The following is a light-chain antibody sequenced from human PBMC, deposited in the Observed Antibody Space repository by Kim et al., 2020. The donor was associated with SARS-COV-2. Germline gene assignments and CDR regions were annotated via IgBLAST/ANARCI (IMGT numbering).Light chain of an antibody. V-gene: IGKV3-11*01. J-gene: IGKJ4*01. CDR3: QQRSSWPRT. CDR1: QSGSTY. Sequence: LSPGERATPSCGASQSGSTYLAWYQQRSGQAPRVLIYDASNRATGIPARFSGSGSGTDFTLTISSLQPEDFAVYYCQQRSSWPRTFGGRTKVDIK. CDR2: DAS.